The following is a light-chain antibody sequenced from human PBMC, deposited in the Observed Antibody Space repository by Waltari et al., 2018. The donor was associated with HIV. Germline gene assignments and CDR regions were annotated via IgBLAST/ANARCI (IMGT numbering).Light chain of an antibody. CDR3: ATWDDSLNGHV. J-gene: IGLJ3*02. Sequence: QSVLTQPPSASGTPGQRVTISCSGTSSNIGSHTVDWYQQLPGAAPKLLIYSTNQRPSVVPDRVSGSKSGTSASLAISGLQSEDEADYFCATWDDSLNGHVFGGGTKLTV. V-gene: IGLV1-44*01. CDR2: STN. CDR1: SSNIGSHT.